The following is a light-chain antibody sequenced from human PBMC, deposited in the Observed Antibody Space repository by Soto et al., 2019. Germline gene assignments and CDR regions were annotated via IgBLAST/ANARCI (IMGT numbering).Light chain of an antibody. CDR1: SSNIGAGYD. CDR3: AAWDDSLNGRV. J-gene: IGLJ7*01. Sequence: QSVLTQTPSVSGAPGQKITMSCTGSSSNIGAGYDVHWYQQVPGAAPRLLIYADNNRPSGVPDRFSASKSGTSASLVITGLQGEDEANYYCAAWDDSLNGRVFGGGTQLTVL. CDR2: ADN. V-gene: IGLV1-40*01.